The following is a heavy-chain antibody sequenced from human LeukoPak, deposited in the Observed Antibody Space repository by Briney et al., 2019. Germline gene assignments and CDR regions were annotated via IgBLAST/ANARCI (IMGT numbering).Heavy chain of an antibody. J-gene: IGHJ4*02. CDR2: MNPNSGNT. Sequence: ASVKVSCKASGYTFTSYDINWVRQATGQGLEWMGWMNPNSGNTGYAQKFQGRVTMTRDTSTSTVYMELSSLRSEDTAVYYCARDMHEVVPAAPDYWGQGTLVTVSS. V-gene: IGHV1-8*01. D-gene: IGHD2-2*01. CDR3: ARDMHEVVPAAPDY. CDR1: GYTFTSYD.